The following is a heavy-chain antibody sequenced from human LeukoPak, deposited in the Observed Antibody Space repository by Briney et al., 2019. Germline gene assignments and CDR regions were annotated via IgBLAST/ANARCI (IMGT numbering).Heavy chain of an antibody. Sequence: PSETLSLTCTVSGGSISSYYWSWIRQPAGKGLEWIGRIYTSGSTNYNPSLKSRVTMSVDTSKNQFSLKLSSVTAADMAVYYCARDGVYGDYGSYHWFDPWGQGTLVTVSS. CDR2: IYTSGST. CDR1: GGSISSYY. V-gene: IGHV4-4*07. J-gene: IGHJ5*02. CDR3: ARDGVYGDYGSYHWFDP. D-gene: IGHD4-17*01.